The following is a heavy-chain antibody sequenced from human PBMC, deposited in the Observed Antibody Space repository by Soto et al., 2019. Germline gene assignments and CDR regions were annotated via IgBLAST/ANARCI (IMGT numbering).Heavy chain of an antibody. CDR3: AKGNKQQLAWGDV. V-gene: IGHV3-30*18. CDR2: ISYDGSNK. Sequence: QVQLVESGGGVVQPGRSLRLSCAASGFTFSSYGMHWVRQAPGKGLEGVAVISYDGSNKYYADSVKGRFTISRDNSKNTMYLQMNSLRAEDTAVYYCAKGNKQQLAWGDVWGQGTTVTVCS. CDR1: GFTFSSYG. D-gene: IGHD6-13*01. J-gene: IGHJ6*02.